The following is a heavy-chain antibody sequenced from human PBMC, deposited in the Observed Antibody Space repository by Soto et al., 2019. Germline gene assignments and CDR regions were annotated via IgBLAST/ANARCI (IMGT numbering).Heavy chain of an antibody. J-gene: IGHJ4*02. CDR2: IYYSGST. CDR3: ARDPEGGYYDSL. Sequence: QVQLQESGPGLVKPSQTLSLTCTVSGGSISSGGYYWSWIRQHPGKGLEWIGYIYYSGSTYYNPSLRVRVTISVEPPKNQFSLKLSSVTAADTAVYYCARDPEGGYYDSLWGQGTLVTVSS. CDR1: GGSISSGGYY. D-gene: IGHD3-22*01. V-gene: IGHV4-31*03.